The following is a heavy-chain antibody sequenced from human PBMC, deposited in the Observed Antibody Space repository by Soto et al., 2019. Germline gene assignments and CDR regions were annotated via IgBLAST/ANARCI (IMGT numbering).Heavy chain of an antibody. CDR3: ARDLWAWSGSYSWYHNYYYYYGMDV. J-gene: IGHJ6*02. CDR2: ISAYNGNT. Sequence: ASVKVSCKPSGYPFPSYGISWVRQAHGKGLEWMGWISAYNGNTNYAQKLQGRVTMTTDTSTSTAYMELRSLRSDDTAVYYCARDLWAWSGSYSWYHNYYYYYGMDVWGQGTTVTVSS. V-gene: IGHV1-18*01. CDR1: GYPFPSYG. D-gene: IGHD1-26*01.